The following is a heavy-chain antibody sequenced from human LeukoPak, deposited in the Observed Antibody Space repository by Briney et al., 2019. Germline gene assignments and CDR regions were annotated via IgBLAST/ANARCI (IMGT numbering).Heavy chain of an antibody. J-gene: IGHJ6*03. CDR3: ARGLSKPVYYYFMDV. D-gene: IGHD1-14*01. CDR2: INPNSGGT. CDR1: GYTFTGYY. V-gene: IGHV1-2*02. Sequence: GASVKVSCKASGYTFTGYYMHWVRQAPGQGLEWMGWINPNSGGTNYAQKFQGRVTMTRDTSISTAYMELSRLRSDDTAVYYCARGLSKPVYYYFMDVWGKGTTVTVSS.